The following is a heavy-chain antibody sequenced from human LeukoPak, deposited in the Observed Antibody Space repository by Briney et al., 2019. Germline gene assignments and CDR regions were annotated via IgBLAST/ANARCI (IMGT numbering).Heavy chain of an antibody. CDR2: IWYDGSHA. D-gene: IGHD6-13*01. CDR1: GSPFSTYG. J-gene: IGHJ6*03. Sequence: AGGSLRISCSAPGSPFSTYGMTWIRQAPAKGLDRMAAIWYDGSHANYQDAVKDRFTISRDNSKNTLYLQMNRPRAEDTAVYYCARDRGYSSRWNFGKDYYMDVWGKGTTVTVSS. V-gene: IGHV3-33*01. CDR3: ARDRGYSSRWNFGKDYYMDV.